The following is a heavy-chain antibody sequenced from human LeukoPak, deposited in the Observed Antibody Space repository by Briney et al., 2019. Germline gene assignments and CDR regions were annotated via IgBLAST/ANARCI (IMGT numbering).Heavy chain of an antibody. V-gene: IGHV4-39*01. J-gene: IGHJ5*02. Sequence: SETLSLTCTVSGGSISSSSYYWGWIRQPPGKGLEWIGNIYYTGSTYYNPSLKSRVTISVETSKNQFSLKLTSVTAADTAVYYCARGISSWYPNWFDPWGQGTLVTVSS. CDR3: ARGISSWYPNWFDP. CDR1: GGSISSSSYY. D-gene: IGHD6-13*01. CDR2: IYYTGST.